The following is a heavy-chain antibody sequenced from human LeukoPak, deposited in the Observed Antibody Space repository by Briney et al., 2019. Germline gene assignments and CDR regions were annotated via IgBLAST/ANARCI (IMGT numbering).Heavy chain of an antibody. J-gene: IGHJ4*02. CDR3: ARIGYGDYSDY. CDR2: INHNGST. V-gene: IGHV4-34*01. CDR1: GGPFSGYY. Sequence: SETLSLTCAVYGGPFSGYYWSWIRQPPGKGLEWIGEINHNGSTNYNPSLKSRVTISVDTSKNQFSLKLSSVTAADTAVYYCARIGYGDYSDYWGQGTLVTVSS. D-gene: IGHD4-17*01.